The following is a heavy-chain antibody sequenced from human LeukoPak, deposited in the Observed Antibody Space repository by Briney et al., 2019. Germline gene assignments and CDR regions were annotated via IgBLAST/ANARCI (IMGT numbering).Heavy chain of an antibody. V-gene: IGHV1-69*13. D-gene: IGHD6-13*01. J-gene: IGHJ5*02. CDR2: IIPIFGTA. Sequence: SVKVSCKASGGTFSSYAISWVRQAPGQELEWMGGIIPIFGTANYAQKFQGRVTITADESTSTAYMELSSLRSEDTAVYYCARGYSSSYWFDPWGQGTLVTVSS. CDR3: ARGYSSSYWFDP. CDR1: GGTFSSYA.